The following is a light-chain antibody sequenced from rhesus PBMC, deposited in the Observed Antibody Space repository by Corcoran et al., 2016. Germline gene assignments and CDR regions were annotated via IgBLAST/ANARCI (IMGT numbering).Light chain of an antibody. CDR3: QQHNSYPRT. CDR2: DAS. J-gene: IGKJ1*01. V-gene: IGKV1-25*01. Sequence: DIQMTQSPSSLSASVGDTVTITCQASQGISKYLAWYQQKPGKAPKLLIYDASTLQTGVPSRFSGSGYGTEFTLIISSLQPEDFANYYCQQHNSYPRTFGQGTKVEIK. CDR1: QGISKY.